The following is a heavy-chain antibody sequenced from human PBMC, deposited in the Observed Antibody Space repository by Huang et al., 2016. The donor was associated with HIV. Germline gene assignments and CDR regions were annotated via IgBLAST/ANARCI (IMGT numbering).Heavy chain of an antibody. CDR1: GYTFTNYD. V-gene: IGHV1-8*02. J-gene: IGHJ4*02. CDR2: MNPNTGNT. CDR3: ARSAYGDLDY. Sequence: SGASVKVSCKASGYTFTNYDINWGRQAPGRGLEWMGWMNPNTGNTGFAQGFQGRVTMTRKTSITTAYMELTSLTSEDTAVDYCARSAYGDLDYWGLGTLVIVSS. D-gene: IGHD4-17*01.